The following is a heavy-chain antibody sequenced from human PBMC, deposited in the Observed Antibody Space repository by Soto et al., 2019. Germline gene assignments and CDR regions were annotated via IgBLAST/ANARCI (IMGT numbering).Heavy chain of an antibody. D-gene: IGHD6-19*01. J-gene: IGHJ5*02. CDR3: ARSKAVAGTDWFDP. CDR1: GFTFSSYA. Sequence: GGSLRLSCAASGFTFSSYAMHWVRQAPGKGLEWVAVISYDGSNKYYADSVKGRFTISRDNSKNTLYLQMNSLRAEDTAVYYSARSKAVAGTDWFDPWGQGTLVTVSS. CDR2: ISYDGSNK. V-gene: IGHV3-30-3*01.